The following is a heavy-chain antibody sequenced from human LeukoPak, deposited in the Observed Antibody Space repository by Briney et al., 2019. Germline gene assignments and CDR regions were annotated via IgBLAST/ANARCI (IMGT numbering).Heavy chain of an antibody. Sequence: SETLSLTCAVYGGSFSGYYWSWIRQPPGKGLEWIGEINPSGSTNYNPSLKSRVTISVDTSKNQFSLKLSSETAADTDVYYPVGGPYTPRYSSSRPPVYYYYGMDVWGQGTTVTVSS. V-gene: IGHV4-34*01. CDR3: VGGPYTPRYSSSRPPVYYYYGMDV. J-gene: IGHJ6*02. D-gene: IGHD6-13*01. CDR2: INPSGST. CDR1: GGSFSGYY.